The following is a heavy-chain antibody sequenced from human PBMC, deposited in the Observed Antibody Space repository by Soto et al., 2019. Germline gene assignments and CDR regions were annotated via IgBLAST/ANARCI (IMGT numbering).Heavy chain of an antibody. J-gene: IGHJ5*02. CDR1: GGSISSSNW. CDR2: IYHSGST. D-gene: IGHD2-15*01. Sequence: SETLSLTCAVSGGSISSSNWWSFVRQPPGKGLEWIGEIYHSGSTNYNPSLKSRVTISVDKSKNQFSLKLSSVTAADTAVYYCARGHIVVVVAATINWFDPWGQGTLVTVSS. V-gene: IGHV4-4*02. CDR3: ARGHIVVVVAATINWFDP.